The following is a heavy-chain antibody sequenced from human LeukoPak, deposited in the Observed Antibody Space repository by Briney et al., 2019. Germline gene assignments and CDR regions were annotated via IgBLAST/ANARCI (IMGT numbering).Heavy chain of an antibody. Sequence: GGSLRLSCAASGLTFSSYSMNWVRQAPGKGLDWVSSISSSSIYIYYADSVKGRFTSSRDNAKNSLYLQMNSLRAEDTAVYYCAGSGITGTIDYWGQGTLVTVSS. D-gene: IGHD1-7*01. CDR2: ISSSSIYI. CDR1: GLTFSSYS. J-gene: IGHJ4*02. V-gene: IGHV3-21*01. CDR3: AGSGITGTIDY.